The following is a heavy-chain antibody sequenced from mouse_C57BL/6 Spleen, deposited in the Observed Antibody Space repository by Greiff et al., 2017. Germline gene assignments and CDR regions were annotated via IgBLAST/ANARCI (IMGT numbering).Heavy chain of an antibody. CDR1: GFTFSDYG. J-gene: IGHJ2*01. Sequence: EVKLVESGGGLVKPGGSLKLSCAASGFTFSDYGMHWVRQAPEKGLEWVAYISRGSSTIYYADTVKGRFIISRDNATNTLFLQMTSLRSEDTAMYYCASNYYSSSQYYYDYWGQGTILTVSS. V-gene: IGHV5-17*01. CDR3: ASNYYSSSQYYYDY. D-gene: IGHD1-1*01. CDR2: ISRGSSTI.